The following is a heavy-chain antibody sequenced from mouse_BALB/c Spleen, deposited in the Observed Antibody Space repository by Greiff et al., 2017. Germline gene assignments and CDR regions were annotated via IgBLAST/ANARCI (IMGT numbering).Heavy chain of an antibody. CDR3: TRAYYYGSAY. J-gene: IGHJ3*01. Sequence: QVQLKQSGAELVKPGASVKLSCKASGYTFTSYYMYWVKQRPGQGLEWIGEINPSNGGTNFNEKFKSKATLTVDKSSSTAYMQLSSLTSEDSAVYYCTRAYYYGSAYWGQGTLVTVSA. D-gene: IGHD1-2*01. V-gene: IGHV1S81*02. CDR1: GYTFTSYY. CDR2: INPSNGGT.